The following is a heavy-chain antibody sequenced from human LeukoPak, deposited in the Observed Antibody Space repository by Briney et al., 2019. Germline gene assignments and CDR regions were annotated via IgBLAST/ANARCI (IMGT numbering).Heavy chain of an antibody. J-gene: IGHJ4*02. D-gene: IGHD7-27*01. Sequence: GGSLRLSCATSGFTFSSFAVSWVRQAPGKGLEWVSVISGRGDSTYYADSVKGRFTISRDNSKSTVYLQMNSLRAEDTAVYYCARETGDFDSWGQGTLVIVSS. CDR2: ISGRGDST. CDR3: ARETGDFDS. V-gene: IGHV3-23*01. CDR1: GFTFSSFA.